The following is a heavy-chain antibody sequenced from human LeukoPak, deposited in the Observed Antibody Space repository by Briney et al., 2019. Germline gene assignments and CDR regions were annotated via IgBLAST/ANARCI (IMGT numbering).Heavy chain of an antibody. CDR2: INPSGGST. V-gene: IGHV1-46*01. J-gene: IGHJ4*02. D-gene: IGHD5-12*01. Sequence: GASVKVSCKASGYTFTSYYMHWVRQAPGQGLEWMGIINPSGGSTSYAQKFQGRVTMTRDMSTSTVYMELSSLRSEDTAVYYCARDSSVDIVATMGPLYYFDYWSQGTLVTVSS. CDR1: GYTFTSYY. CDR3: ARDSSVDIVATMGPLYYFDY.